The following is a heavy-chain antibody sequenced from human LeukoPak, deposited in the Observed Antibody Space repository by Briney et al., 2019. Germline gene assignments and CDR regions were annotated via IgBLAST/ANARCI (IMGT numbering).Heavy chain of an antibody. CDR2: IYYSGST. D-gene: IGHD5-18*01. Sequence: SETLSLTCTVSGGSISSSSYYWSWIRQPPGKGLEWIGYIYYSGSTNYNPSLKSRVTISVDTSKNQFSLKLSSVTAADTAVYYCARSSWLQFDPWGQGTLVTVSS. J-gene: IGHJ5*02. V-gene: IGHV4-61*01. CDR1: GGSISSSSYY. CDR3: ARSSWLQFDP.